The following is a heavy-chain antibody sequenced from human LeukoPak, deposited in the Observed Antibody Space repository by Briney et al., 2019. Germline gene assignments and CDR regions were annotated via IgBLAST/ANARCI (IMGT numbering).Heavy chain of an antibody. CDR1: GFTFSSYA. Sequence: PGRSLRLSCAASGFTFSSYAMHWVRQAPGKGLEWVAVISYDGSNKYYADSVKGRLTISRDNSKNTLYLQMNSLRAEDTAVYYCARDQVGALDGTAPGMVFDIWGQGRMVTVSS. J-gene: IGHJ3*02. CDR3: ARDQVGALDGTAPGMVFDI. V-gene: IGHV3-30*04. CDR2: ISYDGSNK. D-gene: IGHD6-19*01.